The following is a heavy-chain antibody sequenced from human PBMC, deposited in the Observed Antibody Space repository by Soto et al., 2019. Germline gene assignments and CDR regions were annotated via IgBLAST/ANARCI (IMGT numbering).Heavy chain of an antibody. CDR1: GFTFSSYA. J-gene: IGHJ6*02. V-gene: IGHV3-23*01. CDR2: ISGSGGST. Sequence: PVGSLRLSCAASGFTFSSYAMSWVRQAPGKGLEWVSAISGSGGSTYYADSVKGRFTISRDNSKNTLYLQMNSLRAEDTAVYYCAKGHRSTPLTVTTGPYYYYGMDVWGQGTTVTVSS. CDR3: AKGHRSTPLTVTTGPYYYYGMDV. D-gene: IGHD4-17*01.